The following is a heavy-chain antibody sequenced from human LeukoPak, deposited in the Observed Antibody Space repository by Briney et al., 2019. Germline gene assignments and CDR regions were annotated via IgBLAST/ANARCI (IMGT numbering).Heavy chain of an antibody. CDR1: GGSISSYY. Sequence: SGTLSLTCTVSGGSISSYYWSWIRQPPGKGLEWIGYIYYSGSTNYNPSLKSRVTISVDTSKNQFSLKLSSVTAADTAVYYCARALRGDYVEVSYWFDPWGQGTLVTVSS. CDR2: IYYSGST. CDR3: ARALRGDYVEVSYWFDP. V-gene: IGHV4-59*01. D-gene: IGHD4-17*01. J-gene: IGHJ5*02.